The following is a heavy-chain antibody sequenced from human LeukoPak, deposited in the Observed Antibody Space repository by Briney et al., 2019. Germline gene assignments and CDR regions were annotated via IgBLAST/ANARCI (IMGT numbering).Heavy chain of an antibody. CDR1: GGSISSYY. V-gene: IGHV4-4*07. Sequence: SEPLSLTCTVSGGSISSYYWSWIRQPAGKGLEWIGRIYTSGSTNYNPSLKSRVTMSVDTSKNQISLKVNSVTAADTAVYYCARESYSSSYLFDFWGQGTLVTVSS. J-gene: IGHJ4*02. D-gene: IGHD6-6*01. CDR3: ARESYSSSYLFDF. CDR2: IYTSGST.